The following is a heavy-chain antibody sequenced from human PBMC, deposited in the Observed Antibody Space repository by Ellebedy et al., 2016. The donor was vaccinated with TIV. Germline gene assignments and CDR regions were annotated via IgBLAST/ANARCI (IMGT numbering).Heavy chain of an antibody. Sequence: PGGSRRLSCAASEFTFSSYGMSWVRQAPGQGLEWVSGINANGVSIAYADSVKGRFTISRDNSKDTLFLQMNSLRAEDTAVYYCASSRYHYYLGNTIFAYWGQGALVTVSS. D-gene: IGHD3-10*01. CDR2: INANGVSI. J-gene: IGHJ4*02. CDR1: EFTFSSYG. V-gene: IGHV3-23*01. CDR3: ASSRYHYYLGNTIFAY.